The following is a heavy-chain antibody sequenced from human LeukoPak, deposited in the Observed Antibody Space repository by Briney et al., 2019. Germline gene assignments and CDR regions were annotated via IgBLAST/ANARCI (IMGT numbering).Heavy chain of an antibody. CDR2: IKQGGSEK. V-gene: IGHV3-7*03. D-gene: IGHD2-15*01. Sequence: GGSLRLSCSASGFSFSNYAMYWVRQAPGKGLEWVANIKQGGSEKYYVDSVKGRFTVSRDNAKNSLYLQMNSLRAEDTAVYYCARDFGLRCSGGTCYSVYYYGMDVWGKGTTVTVSS. J-gene: IGHJ6*04. CDR1: GFSFSNYA. CDR3: ARDFGLRCSGGTCYSVYYYGMDV.